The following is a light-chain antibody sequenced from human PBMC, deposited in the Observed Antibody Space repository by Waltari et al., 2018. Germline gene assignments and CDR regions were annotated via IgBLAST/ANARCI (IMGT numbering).Light chain of an antibody. J-gene: IGLJ2*01. CDR3: SSYISSSTLEL. CDR2: DVS. V-gene: IGLV2-14*03. CDR1: SSAVGGYNY. Sequence: QSALTQPASVSGSPGQPITISCTGPSSAVGGYNYVSWYQQHPGKAPQLMIYDVSNRPSGVSNRFSGSKSGNTASLTISGLQAEDEADYYCSSYISSSTLELFGGGTSLTVL.